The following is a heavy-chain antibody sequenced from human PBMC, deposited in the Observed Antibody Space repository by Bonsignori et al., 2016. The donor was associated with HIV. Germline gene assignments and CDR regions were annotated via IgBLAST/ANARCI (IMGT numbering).Heavy chain of an antibody. V-gene: IGHV3-53*01. J-gene: IGHJ6*04. CDR3: AREARGYMDV. Sequence: GESLKISCAASGFAVSSNYMTWVRQAPGKGLEWVSVIYSGGITYYADSVKGRFTISRDNSKNTLYLQMNSLRAEDTAVYYCAREARGYMDVWGKGTTVTVSS. CDR1: GFAVSSNY. D-gene: IGHD3-10*01. CDR2: IYSGGIT.